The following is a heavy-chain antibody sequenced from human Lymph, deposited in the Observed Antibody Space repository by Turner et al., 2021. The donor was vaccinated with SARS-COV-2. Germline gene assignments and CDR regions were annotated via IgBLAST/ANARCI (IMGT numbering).Heavy chain of an antibody. CDR2: KSDDGSNK. CDR1: GFTFSSYG. J-gene: IGHJ6*02. CDR3: AKVRSIFGVVIGGMDV. D-gene: IGHD3-3*01. Sequence: QVQLVVSGGGVVQPARSLRPSCAASGFTFSSYGMHWVRQAAGKGLGLVAVKSDDGSNKYYADSEKGRFTISRDNSKNTLYLQMNSLRAEDTAVYYCAKVRSIFGVVIGGMDVWGQGTTVTVSS. V-gene: IGHV3-30*18.